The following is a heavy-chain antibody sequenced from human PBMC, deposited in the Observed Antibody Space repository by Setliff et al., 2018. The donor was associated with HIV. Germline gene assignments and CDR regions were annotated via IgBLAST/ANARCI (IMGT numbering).Heavy chain of an antibody. D-gene: IGHD6-19*01. V-gene: IGHV2-5*02. CDR1: GFSLSTNGVG. J-gene: IGHJ4*02. Sequence: PTQTLTLTCTFSGFSLSTNGVGVGWIRQPPGKALEWLALIYWDADKRYSPSLKNRLTITKDTSKNQVLLTMTNMDPLDTATYYCAHNHLAVAGSHYFDYWGQGTLVTSPQ. CDR3: AHNHLAVAGSHYFDY. CDR2: IYWDADK.